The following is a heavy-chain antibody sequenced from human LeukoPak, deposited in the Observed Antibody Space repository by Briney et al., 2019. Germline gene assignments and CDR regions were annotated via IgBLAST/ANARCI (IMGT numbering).Heavy chain of an antibody. CDR3: ARVSLPKVFLDY. D-gene: IGHD3-22*01. V-gene: IGHV4-31*03. Sequence: SQTLSLTCTVSGGSISSGGYYWSWIRQHPGKGLEWIGYIYYSGSTYYNPSLKSRVTISVDTSKNQFSLKLSSVTAADTAVYYCARVSLPKVFLDYWGQGTLVTVSS. CDR2: IYYSGST. CDR1: GGSISSGGYY. J-gene: IGHJ4*02.